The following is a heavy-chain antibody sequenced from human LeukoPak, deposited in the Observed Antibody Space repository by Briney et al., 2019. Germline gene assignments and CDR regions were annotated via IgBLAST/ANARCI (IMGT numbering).Heavy chain of an antibody. J-gene: IGHJ6*02. Sequence: PGRSLRLSCAASEFTFSIYGMHWVRQAPGKGLEWVAVISYDGSNKYYADYVKGRFTISRDNSKNTLYVQMNSLRAEDTAVYYCAKEEGYSSGHYYYAMDVGGQGTTVTVSS. D-gene: IGHD5-18*01. V-gene: IGHV3-30*18. CDR2: ISYDGSNK. CDR3: AKEEGYSSGHYYYAMDV. CDR1: EFTFSIYG.